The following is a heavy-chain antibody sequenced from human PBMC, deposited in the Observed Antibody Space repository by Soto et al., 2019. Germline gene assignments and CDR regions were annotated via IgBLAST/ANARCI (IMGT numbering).Heavy chain of an antibody. J-gene: IGHJ4*02. V-gene: IGHV4-34*01. CDR3: ARKRCSRSGCRQNFDF. CDR1: GGSFSGYY. Sequence: SETLSLTCAVYGGSFSGYYWSWIRQSAGKGLEWIGEINDSGSTNYNPSLKSRVTISEDTSKNQFSLRLSSLTAADTAVYYCARKRCSRSGCRQNFDFWGQGTLVTVSP. CDR2: INDSGST. D-gene: IGHD2-2*01.